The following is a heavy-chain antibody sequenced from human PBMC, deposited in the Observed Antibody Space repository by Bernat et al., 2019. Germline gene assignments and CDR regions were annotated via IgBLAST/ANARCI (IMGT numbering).Heavy chain of an antibody. J-gene: IGHJ4*02. CDR1: GGSISSYY. D-gene: IGHD6-6*01. CDR2: IYYSGST. Sequence: QVQLQESGPGLVKPSETLSLTCTVSGGSISSYYWSWIRQSPGKGLEWIGYIYYSGSTNYNPSLKSRVTISVDTSKNQFSLKLSSVTAADTAVYYCARSEMSIAARDLFDYWGQGTLVTVSS. V-gene: IGHV4-59*01. CDR3: ARSEMSIAARDLFDY.